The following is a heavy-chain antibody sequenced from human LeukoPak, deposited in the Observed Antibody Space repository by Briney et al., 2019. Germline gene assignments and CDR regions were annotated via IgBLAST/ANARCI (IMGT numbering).Heavy chain of an antibody. CDR3: ARVPHFGVVIMVYFDY. CDR1: GFTFSSYG. D-gene: IGHD3-3*01. Sequence: GGSLRLSCTASGFTFSSYGMHWVRQAPGKGLEWVAFIWYDGNDKYYLDSVKGRFTISRDNAKNSLYLQMNSLRAEDTAVYYCARVPHFGVVIMVYFDYWGQGTLVTVSS. V-gene: IGHV3-33*01. CDR2: IWYDGNDK. J-gene: IGHJ4*02.